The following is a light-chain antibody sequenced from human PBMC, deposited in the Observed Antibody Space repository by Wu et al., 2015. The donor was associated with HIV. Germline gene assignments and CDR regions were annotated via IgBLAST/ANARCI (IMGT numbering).Light chain of an antibody. CDR2: GPS. CDR1: QTVNSRY. J-gene: IGKJ1*01. V-gene: IGKV3-20*01. Sequence: EIVLTQSPGTLSLSPGERATLSCRASQTVNSRYLAWYQQKPGQAPRLLIYGPSSRATGVPDRFSGSGSGTDFTLTISRLEPEDFAVYSCQQYGSSPRTFGQGTKVEIK. CDR3: QQYGSSPRT.